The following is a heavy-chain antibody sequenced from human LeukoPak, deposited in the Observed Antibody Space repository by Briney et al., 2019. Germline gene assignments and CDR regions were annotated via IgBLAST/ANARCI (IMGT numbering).Heavy chain of an antibody. D-gene: IGHD6-19*01. CDR2: ISSSSSYI. V-gene: IGHV3-21*01. CDR1: GFTFSSYS. Sequence: GGSLRLSCVASGFTFSSYSMNWVRQAPGKGLEWVSSISSSSSYIYYADSVRGRFTISRDNAKNSLYLQMNSLRSDDTAVYYCARTYSSGWYFQHRGQGTLVSVCS. J-gene: IGHJ1*01. CDR3: ARTYSSGWYFQH.